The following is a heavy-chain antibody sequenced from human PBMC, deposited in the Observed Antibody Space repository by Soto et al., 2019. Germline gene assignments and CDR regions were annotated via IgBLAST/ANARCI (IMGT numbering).Heavy chain of an antibody. Sequence: GGSLRLSCAASGFTFSSSAMHWVRQAPGKGLEWVAVISYDGGNKYYADSVKGRFTISRDNSKNTLYLQMSSLRAEDTAVYYCTRTGDYVNLEYWGQGTLVTVPS. CDR3: TRTGDYVNLEY. CDR2: ISYDGGNK. J-gene: IGHJ4*02. D-gene: IGHD4-17*01. V-gene: IGHV3-30-3*01. CDR1: GFTFSSSA.